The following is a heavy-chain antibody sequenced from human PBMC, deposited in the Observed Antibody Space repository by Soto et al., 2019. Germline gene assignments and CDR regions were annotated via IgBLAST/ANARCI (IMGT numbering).Heavy chain of an antibody. CDR3: AGVKFGTIFGVVINPTQSSAVVGPFAFDY. V-gene: IGHV4-34*01. CDR1: GGSFSGYY. J-gene: IGHJ4*02. CDR2: INHSGST. D-gene: IGHD3-3*01. Sequence: SETLSLTCAVYGGSFSGYYWSWIRQPPGKGLEWIGEINHSGSTNYNPSLKSRVTISVDTSKNQFSLKLSSVTAADTAVYYCAGVKFGTIFGVVINPTQSSAVVGPFAFDYWGQGTLVTVSS.